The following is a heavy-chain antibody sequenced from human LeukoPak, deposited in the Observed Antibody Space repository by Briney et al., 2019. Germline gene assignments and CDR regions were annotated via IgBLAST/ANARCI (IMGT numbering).Heavy chain of an antibody. CDR2: ISGSGGST. V-gene: IGHV3-23*01. Sequence: PGGSLRLSCAASGFTFSSYAMSWVRQAPGKGLEWVSAISGSGGSTYYADSVKRRFTISRDNSKNTLYLQMNSLRAEDTAVYYCAKHHYGSGSYTHYWGQGTLATVSS. CDR3: AKHHYGSGSYTHY. CDR1: GFTFSSYA. D-gene: IGHD3-10*01. J-gene: IGHJ4*02.